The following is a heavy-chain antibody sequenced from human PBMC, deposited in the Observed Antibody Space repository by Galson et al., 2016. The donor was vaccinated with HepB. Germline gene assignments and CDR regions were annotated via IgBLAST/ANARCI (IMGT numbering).Heavy chain of an antibody. CDR3: VFGATGAFDF. Sequence: SLRLSCAASGFTFSSHWMSWVRQAPGKGLEWVANIKQDGSERYYVDSVKGRFTISRDNAKNSLSLQMNSLRADDTAVYYCVFGATGAFDFWGQGTMVTVSS. V-gene: IGHV3-7*01. CDR2: IKQDGSER. D-gene: IGHD1-26*01. J-gene: IGHJ3*01. CDR1: GFTFSSHW.